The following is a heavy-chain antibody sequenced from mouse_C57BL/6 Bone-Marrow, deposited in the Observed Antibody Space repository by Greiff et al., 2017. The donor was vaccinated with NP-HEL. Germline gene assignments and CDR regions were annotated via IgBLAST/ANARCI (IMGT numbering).Heavy chain of an antibody. Sequence: VQLQQPGAELVMPGASVKLSCKASGYTFTSYWMHWVKQRPGQGLEWIGEIDPSDSYTNYNQKFKGKFTLTVDKSSSTAYMQLSSLTSEDSAVYYCARRSYDGYYGYFDYWGQGTTLTVSS. CDR1: GYTFTSYW. CDR3: ARRSYDGYYGYFDY. D-gene: IGHD2-3*01. CDR2: IDPSDSYT. J-gene: IGHJ2*01. V-gene: IGHV1-69*01.